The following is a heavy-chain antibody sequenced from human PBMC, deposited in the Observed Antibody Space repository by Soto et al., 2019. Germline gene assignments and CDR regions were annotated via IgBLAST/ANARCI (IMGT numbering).Heavy chain of an antibody. J-gene: IGHJ4*02. D-gene: IGHD5-18*01. CDR3: TMIQLWLRMGFRGYFDY. CDR2: IKSKTDGGTT. V-gene: IGHV3-15*07. CDR1: GFTFSNAW. Sequence: EVQLVESGGGLVKPGGSLRLSCAASGFTFSNAWMNWVRQAPGKGLEWVGRIKSKTDGGTTDYAAPVKGRFTISRDDSKNTLYLQMNSLKTEDTAVYYCTMIQLWLRMGFRGYFDYWGQGTLVTVSS.